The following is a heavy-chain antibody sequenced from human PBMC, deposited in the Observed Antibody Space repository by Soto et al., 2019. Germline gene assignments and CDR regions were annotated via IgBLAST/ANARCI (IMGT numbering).Heavy chain of an antibody. Sequence: QVQLVQSGAEVKKPVASVKVSCKASGYTFTSYDINWVRQATGQGLEWRGWMNPNSGNTAYAQKLQGRVTMTRHTSISTAYMELSSLRSEDTAVYYCARAKSSSYYDDYWGQGTLVTVSS. J-gene: IGHJ4*02. V-gene: IGHV1-8*01. CDR3: ARAKSSSYYDDY. D-gene: IGHD3-22*01. CDR2: MNPNSGNT. CDR1: GYTFTSYD.